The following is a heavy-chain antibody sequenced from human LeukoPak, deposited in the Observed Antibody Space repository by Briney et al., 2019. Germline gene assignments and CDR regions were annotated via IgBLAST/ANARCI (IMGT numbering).Heavy chain of an antibody. CDR1: GSTFSSYA. CDR3: AAGLVVVITGNFQH. CDR2: ISGSGGST. D-gene: IGHD3-22*01. V-gene: IGHV3-23*01. Sequence: GGSLRLSCAASGSTFSSYAMSWVRQAPGKGLEWVSAISGSGGSTYYADSVKGRFTISRDNSKNTLYLQMNSLRAEDTAVYYCAAGLVVVITGNFQHWGQGTLVTVSS. J-gene: IGHJ1*01.